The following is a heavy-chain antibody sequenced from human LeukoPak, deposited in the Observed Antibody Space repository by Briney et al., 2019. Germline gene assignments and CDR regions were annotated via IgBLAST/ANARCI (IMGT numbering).Heavy chain of an antibody. D-gene: IGHD3-22*01. CDR2: TYYSGNT. CDR3: TRGRAYYNSTGYYY. Sequence: PSETLSLTCTVSGGSMTNYYWTWIRQSPGKGLEWIGHTYYSGNTNYNPSLKSRVTISIDTSKNQFSLKLSSVTAADTAVYYCTRGRAYYNSTGYYYWGRGILVTVSS. V-gene: IGHV4-59*01. CDR1: GGSMTNYY. J-gene: IGHJ4*02.